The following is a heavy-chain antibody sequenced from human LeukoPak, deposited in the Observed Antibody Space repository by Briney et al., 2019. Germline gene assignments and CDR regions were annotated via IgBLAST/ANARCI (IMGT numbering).Heavy chain of an antibody. V-gene: IGHV4-59*11. CDR2: ISNNGGT. J-gene: IGHJ6*03. CDR3: AKGALTTVTYFIDD. Sequence: SETLCLSCAVSGDSFSSHQWSWIRQPPGEGLEWIGYISNNGGTKYNPSLTSRVAISVDTPKNQISLGLSSVAAADAAVYYWAKGALTTVTYFIDDWGKGTTVTVSS. CDR1: GDSFSSHQ. D-gene: IGHD4-11*01.